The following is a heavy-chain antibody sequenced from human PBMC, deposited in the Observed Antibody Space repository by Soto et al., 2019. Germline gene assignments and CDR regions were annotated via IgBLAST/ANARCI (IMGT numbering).Heavy chain of an antibody. CDR3: ARDYPSGSPFDP. Sequence: GASVKVSCKASGGTFSSYAISWVRQAPGQGLEWMGGIIPIFGTANYAQKFQGRVTITADESTSTAYMELSSLRSEDTAVYYCARDYPSGSPFDPWGQGTLVTVSS. J-gene: IGHJ5*02. V-gene: IGHV1-69*13. D-gene: IGHD3-10*01. CDR2: IIPIFGTA. CDR1: GGTFSSYA.